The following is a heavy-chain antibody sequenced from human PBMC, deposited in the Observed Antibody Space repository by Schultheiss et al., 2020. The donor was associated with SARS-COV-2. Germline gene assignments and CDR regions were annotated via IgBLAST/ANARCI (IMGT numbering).Heavy chain of an antibody. CDR3: AREGTYYDFWSGLPYYYGMDV. V-gene: IGHV4-61*01. D-gene: IGHD3-3*01. J-gene: IGHJ6*02. CDR1: GGSVSSGSYY. Sequence: SQTLSLTCTVSGGSVSSGSYYWGWVRQPPGKGLEWIGYIYYSGSTNYNPSLKSRVTISVDTSKKQISLKLSSVTAADTAVYYCAREGTYYDFWSGLPYYYGMDVWGQGTTVTVSS. CDR2: IYYSGST.